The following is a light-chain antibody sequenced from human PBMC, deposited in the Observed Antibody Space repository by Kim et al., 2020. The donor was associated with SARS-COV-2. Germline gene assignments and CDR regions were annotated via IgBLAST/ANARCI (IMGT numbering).Light chain of an antibody. CDR2: DAS. V-gene: IGKV1-5*01. Sequence: DIQMTQSPSTLSAFVGDRVTFTCRASQSISNRLAWYQQKPGIAPKFLIYDASILKSGVPSRFSGSGSGTEFTLTISSLQPEDVATYYCQQYETYFPTFGQGTKVDIK. CDR1: QSISNR. J-gene: IGKJ1*01. CDR3: QQYETYFPT.